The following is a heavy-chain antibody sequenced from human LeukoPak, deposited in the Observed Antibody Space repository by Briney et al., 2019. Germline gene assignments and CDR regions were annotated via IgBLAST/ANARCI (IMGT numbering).Heavy chain of an antibody. Sequence: PGGSLRLSCEASGFTFHDYAMHWVRQAPGKGLEWVAGISWDSVYIGYADSVKGRFTISRDNAKYSLSLQMNSLRAEDTAVYYCARAGHGGSGSYYTFDYWGQGTLVTVSS. CDR3: ARAGHGGSGSYYTFDY. CDR2: ISWDSVYI. V-gene: IGHV3-9*01. D-gene: IGHD3-10*01. CDR1: GFTFHDYA. J-gene: IGHJ4*02.